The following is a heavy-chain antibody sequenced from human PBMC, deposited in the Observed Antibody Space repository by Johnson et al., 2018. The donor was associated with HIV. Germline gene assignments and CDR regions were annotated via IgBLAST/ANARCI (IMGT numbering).Heavy chain of an antibody. CDR3: AREDSSGYFDGFDV. D-gene: IGHD3-22*01. J-gene: IGHJ3*01. CDR2: ISSSGTSV. V-gene: IGHV3-11*04. Sequence: QMLLVESGGGLVQPGGSLRLSCAASGFTFSDYYMSWIRQTPGKGLEWVSYISSSGTSVYYADSVKGRFSISRDNAKHTLYLQMNSLRAEDTAVYYCAREDSSGYFDGFDVWGQGTMVTVSS. CDR1: GFTFSDYY.